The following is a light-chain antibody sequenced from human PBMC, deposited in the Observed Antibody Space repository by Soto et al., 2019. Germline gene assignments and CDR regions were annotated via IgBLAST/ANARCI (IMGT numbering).Light chain of an antibody. Sequence: QSALTQPASVSGSPGQAITISCSGTSSDVGAFNYVSWYQQHPGKAPKLMIYDVSNRPSGVSNRFSGSKSGYTASLTISGLRAEDEADYYCNSQTSSGIRVFGTGTKVTVL. V-gene: IGLV2-14*03. J-gene: IGLJ1*01. CDR2: DVS. CDR1: SSDVGAFNY. CDR3: NSQTSSGIRV.